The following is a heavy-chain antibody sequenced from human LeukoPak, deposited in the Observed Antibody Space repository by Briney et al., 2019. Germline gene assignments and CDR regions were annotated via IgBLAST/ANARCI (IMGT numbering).Heavy chain of an antibody. CDR1: GFTFNRNA. D-gene: IGHD6-19*01. J-gene: IGHJ4*02. CDR3: VRRGDASSGWGDHDY. V-gene: IGHV3-23*01. CDR2: IGGSGDKK. Sequence: GGSLRLSCTASGFTFNRNAISWVRQAPGKGLEWVSTIGGSGDKKFYADSVKGRFTIYRDNSKNMLHLQMSSLTGEDTALYYCVRRGDASSGWGDHDYWGQGALVTVSS.